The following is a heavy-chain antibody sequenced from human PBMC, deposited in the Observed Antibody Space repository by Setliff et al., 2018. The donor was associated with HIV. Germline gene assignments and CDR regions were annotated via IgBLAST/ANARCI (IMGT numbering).Heavy chain of an antibody. V-gene: IGHV7-4-1*02. CDR3: ARVGSYWSTFDY. CDR2: FNTETRNP. J-gene: IGHJ4*02. CDR1: GYTVTTYG. D-gene: IGHD1-26*01. Sequence: ASVKVSCKASGYTVTTYGISWVRQAPGQGLEWMGWFNTETRNPMYAQAFKGRLVFSLDTSVSTAYLQINSLKAEETAMYYCARVGSYWSTFDYWGQGALVTVSS.